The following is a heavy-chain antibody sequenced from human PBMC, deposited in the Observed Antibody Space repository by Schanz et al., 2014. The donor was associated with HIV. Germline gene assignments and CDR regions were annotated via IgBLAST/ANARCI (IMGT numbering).Heavy chain of an antibody. CDR2: ISAYNGNT. J-gene: IGHJ4*02. Sequence: QVQLVQSGAEVKKPGSSVKVSCKASGGSFSRSAVSWVRQAPGQGLEWMGWISAYNGNTNYAQKFQGRVTMTTDTSTTTAYMNLRSLRSDDTAVYYCARDFSGWTEFDYGGQGTLVTVSS. CDR3: ARDFSGWTEFDY. CDR1: GGSFSRSA. D-gene: IGHD6-19*01. V-gene: IGHV1-18*01.